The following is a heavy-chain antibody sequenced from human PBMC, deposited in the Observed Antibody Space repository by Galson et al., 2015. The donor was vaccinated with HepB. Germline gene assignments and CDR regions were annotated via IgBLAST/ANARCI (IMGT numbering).Heavy chain of an antibody. V-gene: IGHV3-11*06. CDR1: GFTFSDYH. CDR3: ARVGITMVRGVIYYYYGMDV. J-gene: IGHJ6*02. Sequence: SLRLSCAASGFTFSDYHMTWIRQAPGKGLEWVSYMSSTGSYTNYADSVKGRFTISRDNAKDSLYLQMNSLRAEDTAVYYCARVGITMVRGVIYYYYGMDVWGQGTTVTVSS. CDR2: MSSTGSYT. D-gene: IGHD3-10*01.